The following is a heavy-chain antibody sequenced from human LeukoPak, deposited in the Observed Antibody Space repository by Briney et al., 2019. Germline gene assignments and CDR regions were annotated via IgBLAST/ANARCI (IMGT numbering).Heavy chain of an antibody. CDR2: ISGSGFT. Sequence: PGESLRLSCAASGFTFSSYAMSWVRQAPGKGLEWVSAISGSGFTYYADSVKGRFTISRDNSKNTLYLQMNSLRADDTAVYYCATDPATGTTATSLLAPWGQGTLVTVSS. CDR3: ATDPATGTTATSLLAP. J-gene: IGHJ5*02. CDR1: GFTFSSYA. D-gene: IGHD1-1*01. V-gene: IGHV3-23*01.